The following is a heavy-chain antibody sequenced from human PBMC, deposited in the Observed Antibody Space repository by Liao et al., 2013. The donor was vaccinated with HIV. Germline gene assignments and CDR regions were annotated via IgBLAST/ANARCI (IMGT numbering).Heavy chain of an antibody. Sequence: QVQLQQWGAGLLKPSETLSLTCAVYGGSFSGYYWSWIRQPPGKGLEWIGEINHSGSTNYNPSLKSRVTISVDTSKNQFSLKLSSVTAADTAVYYCARGGVQWDWFDPWGQGTLVTVSS. V-gene: IGHV4-34*01. J-gene: IGHJ5*02. CDR3: ARGGVQWDWFDP. CDR1: GGSFSGYY. D-gene: IGHD1-26*01. CDR2: INHSGST.